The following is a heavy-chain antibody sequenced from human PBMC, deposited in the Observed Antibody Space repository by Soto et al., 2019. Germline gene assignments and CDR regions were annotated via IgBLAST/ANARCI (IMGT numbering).Heavy chain of an antibody. V-gene: IGHV4-59*01. D-gene: IGHD5-12*01. J-gene: IGHJ4*02. CDR3: AGSVATPLYFDY. CDR2: AYYSGSA. CDR1: ADSITTYY. Sequence: PSETLSLTCTVAADSITTYYWSWLRQPPGKGLEWIGYAYYSGSANYNPSLKSRVTMSVDMSKNQFSLNLSSVVAADTAVYYCAGSVATPLYFDYWGQGTLVTVSS.